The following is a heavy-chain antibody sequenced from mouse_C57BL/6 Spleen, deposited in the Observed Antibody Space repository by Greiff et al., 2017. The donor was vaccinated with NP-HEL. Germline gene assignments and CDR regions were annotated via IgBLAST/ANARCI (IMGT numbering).Heavy chain of an antibody. CDR3: ARTGTGGPMDY. J-gene: IGHJ4*01. D-gene: IGHD4-1*01. CDR2: IWGVGST. CDR1: GFSFTSYG. V-gene: IGHV2-6*01. Sequence: VQGVESGPGLVAPSQSLSITCTVSGFSFTSYGVDWVRQSPGKGLEWLGVIWGVGSTNYNSALKSRLSISKDNSKSQVFLKMNSLQTDDTAMYYCARTGTGGPMDYWGQGTSVTVSS.